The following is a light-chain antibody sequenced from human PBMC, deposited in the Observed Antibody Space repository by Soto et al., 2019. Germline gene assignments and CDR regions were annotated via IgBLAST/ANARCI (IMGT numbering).Light chain of an antibody. CDR2: KVS. V-gene: IGKV2-30*01. CDR3: MQSTHLPRT. Sequence: DVVMTQSPLSLPVTLGQPASISCRSSQSLVYSDGNTYLNWFQQRPGQSPRRLIYKVSNRDSGVQDRFSGRGSGTDFTLKISRVESEDVGVYYCMQSTHLPRTFGQGTKVEIK. J-gene: IGKJ1*01. CDR1: QSLVYSDGNTY.